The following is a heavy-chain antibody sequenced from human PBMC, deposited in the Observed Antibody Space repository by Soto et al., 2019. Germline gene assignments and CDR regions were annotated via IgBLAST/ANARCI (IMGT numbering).Heavy chain of an antibody. Sequence: SETLSLTCAVYGGSFSGYYWSWIRQPPGKGLEWIGEINHSGSTNYNPSLKSRVTISVDTSKNQFSLKLSSVTAADTAVYYCARGRENGIAAAGTVSGPGYYFDYWGQGTLVTVSS. J-gene: IGHJ4*02. CDR1: GGSFSGYY. D-gene: IGHD6-13*01. V-gene: IGHV4-34*01. CDR2: INHSGST. CDR3: ARGRENGIAAAGTVSGPGYYFDY.